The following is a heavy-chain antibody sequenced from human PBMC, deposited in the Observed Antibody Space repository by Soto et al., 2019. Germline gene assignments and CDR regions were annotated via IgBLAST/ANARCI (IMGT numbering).Heavy chain of an antibody. D-gene: IGHD3-10*02. V-gene: IGHV3-23*01. CDR3: AKGHTPVRAGALDI. Sequence: PGGSLRLSCAASGFTFSNYAMTWVRQAPGKGLEWVSAISGSGDGTYYADSVKGRFTISRDNSKNTLYLRMNSLRAEDTAAYYCAKGHTPVRAGALDIWGQGTMVTVSS. CDR1: GFTFSNYA. J-gene: IGHJ3*02. CDR2: ISGSGDGT.